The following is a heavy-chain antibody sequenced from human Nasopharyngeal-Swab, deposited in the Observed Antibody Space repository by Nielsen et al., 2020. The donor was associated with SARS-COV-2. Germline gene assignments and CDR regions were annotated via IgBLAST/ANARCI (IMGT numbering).Heavy chain of an antibody. CDR3: AREGGRFSSTWYYYSYGMDV. D-gene: IGHD6-13*01. V-gene: IGHV3-21*06. CDR2: ISGSNNYT. J-gene: IGHJ6*02. Sequence: WIRQPPGKGLEWAASISGSNNYTYYADPVKGRFTISRDNAKNSLFLQVNSLRAEDTAVYYCAREGGRFSSTWYYYSYGMDVWGQGTTVTVSS.